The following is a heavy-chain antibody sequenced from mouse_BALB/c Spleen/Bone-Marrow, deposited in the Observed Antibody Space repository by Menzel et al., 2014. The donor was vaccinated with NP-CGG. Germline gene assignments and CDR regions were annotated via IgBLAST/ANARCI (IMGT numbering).Heavy chain of an antibody. CDR3: ARGGGNYPYAMDY. CDR1: GYTFTSYY. Sequence: VNVVESGPELVKPGTSVRISCKASGYTFTSYYIHWVKQRPGQGLEWIGWIYPGNVNTKYNERFKGKATLTTDKSSSTAYTQLSSLTSEDSAVYFCARGGGNYPYAMDYWGQGTSVTVSS. V-gene: IGHV1S56*01. J-gene: IGHJ4*01. CDR2: IYPGNVNT. D-gene: IGHD2-1*01.